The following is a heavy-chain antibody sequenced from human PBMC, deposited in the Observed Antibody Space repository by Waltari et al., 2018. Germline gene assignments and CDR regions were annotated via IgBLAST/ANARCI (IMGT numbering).Heavy chain of an antibody. Sequence: QVQLVQSGAEVKKPGSSVKVSCKASGGTFSSYAISWVRQAPGQGLEWMGRIIPILGIANYAQKFQGRVTITADKSTSTAYMELSSLRSEDTAVYYCARDEVVVVAATHYYYYGMDVWGQGTTVTVSS. CDR2: IIPILGIA. J-gene: IGHJ6*02. D-gene: IGHD2-15*01. CDR1: GGTFSSYA. CDR3: ARDEVVVVAATHYYYYGMDV. V-gene: IGHV1-69*09.